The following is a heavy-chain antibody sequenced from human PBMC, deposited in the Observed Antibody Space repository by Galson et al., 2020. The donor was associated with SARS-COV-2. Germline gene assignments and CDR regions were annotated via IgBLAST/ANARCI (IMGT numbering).Heavy chain of an antibody. Sequence: HGESLKISCKGSGYSFTSYWIGWVRQMPGKGLEWMGIIYPGDSDTRYSPSFQGQVTISADKSISTAYLQWSILKASDTAMYYCARHVRSYYNWFDPWGRGTLVTVSS. J-gene: IGHJ5*02. CDR2: IYPGDSDT. CDR3: ARHVRSYYNWFDP. D-gene: IGHD1-26*01. V-gene: IGHV5-51*01. CDR1: GYSFTSYW.